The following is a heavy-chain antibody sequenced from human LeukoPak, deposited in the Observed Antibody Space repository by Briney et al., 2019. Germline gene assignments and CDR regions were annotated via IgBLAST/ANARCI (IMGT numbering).Heavy chain of an antibody. CDR2: TSAYNDKT. V-gene: IGHV1-18*01. CDR1: GYTFTSYA. Sequence: GASVKVSCKASGYTFTSYAMNWVRQAPGQGLEWRGWTSAYNDKTKNAQKLEGRVTMTTDTSTSTAYMEMRSLRSDDTAVYYCARGTYFDYWGQGTLVTVSS. D-gene: IGHD1-1*01. J-gene: IGHJ4*02. CDR3: ARGTYFDY.